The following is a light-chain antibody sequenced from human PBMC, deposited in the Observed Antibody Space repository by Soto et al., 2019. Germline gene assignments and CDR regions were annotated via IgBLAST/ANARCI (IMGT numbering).Light chain of an antibody. CDR2: EVY. CDR1: SSDVGTFNL. Sequence: QSALTQPASVSGSPGQSITISCTGTSSDVGTFNLVSWYRQHPGKAPQLVIFEVYKRPSGVSDRFSGSKSGSTASLTISGLRPEDESDYYCSSFASDNTLVFGGGTKLTVL. J-gene: IGLJ2*01. V-gene: IGLV2-23*02. CDR3: SSFASDNTLV.